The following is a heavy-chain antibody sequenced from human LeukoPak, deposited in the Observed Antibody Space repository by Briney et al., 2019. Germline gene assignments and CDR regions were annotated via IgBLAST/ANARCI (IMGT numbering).Heavy chain of an antibody. V-gene: IGHV3-23*01. CDR3: ARDREIAAGNFFDP. J-gene: IGHJ5*02. CDR1: GFTFSSYA. CDR2: ISGSGGST. D-gene: IGHD6-13*01. Sequence: GGSLRLSCADSGFTFSSYAMSWVRQAPGKGLEWVSVISGSGGSTYYRDSVKGRFTISRDNSKNTLYLQMNNLRAEDTAVYSCARDREIAAGNFFDPWVQGTLVTVSS.